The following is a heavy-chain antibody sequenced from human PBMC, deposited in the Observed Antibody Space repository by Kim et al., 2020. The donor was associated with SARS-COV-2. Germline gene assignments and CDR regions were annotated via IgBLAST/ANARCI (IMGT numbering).Heavy chain of an antibody. D-gene: IGHD2-15*01. CDR3: SRGPYCTSSSCYSDLTY. V-gene: IGHV3-74*01. J-gene: IGHJ4*02. CDR2: INTDGSNT. CDR1: GFTFSRYW. Sequence: GGSLRLSCAASGFTFSRYWMNWVRQAPGEGLVWVSRINTDGSNTRYADSVKGRFTISRDNAKNTLYLQMNGLRADDTAVYYYSRGPYCTSSSCYSDLTYWGQGTLVTVSS.